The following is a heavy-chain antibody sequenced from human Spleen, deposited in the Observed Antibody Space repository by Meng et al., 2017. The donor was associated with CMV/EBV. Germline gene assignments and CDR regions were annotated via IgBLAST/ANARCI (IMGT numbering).Heavy chain of an antibody. J-gene: IGHJ2*01. CDR1: GVSISSGGYD. V-gene: IGHV4-31*02. CDR2: IYYSGST. D-gene: IGHD2-2*01. Sequence: TVSGVSISSGGYDWTWIRQLTGKGLEWIGYIYYSGSTDYNPSLKSRLSMSVDTSKNQFSLRLTSVTAADTAVYYCATLSTEGEWFFDLWGRGTLVTVSS. CDR3: ATLSTEGEWFFDL.